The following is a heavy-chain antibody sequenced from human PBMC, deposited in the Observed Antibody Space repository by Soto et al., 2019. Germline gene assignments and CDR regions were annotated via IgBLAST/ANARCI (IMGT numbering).Heavy chain of an antibody. CDR2: IWYDGSNK. V-gene: IGHV3-33*01. CDR3: ARGDYGDYYFDY. CDR1: GFTFSSYG. D-gene: IGHD4-17*01. J-gene: IGHJ4*02. Sequence: VQLVESGGGVVQPGRSLRLSCAASGFTFSSYGMHWVRQAPGKGLEWVAVIWYDGSNKYYADSVKGRFTISRDNSKNTLYLQMNSLRAEDTAVYYCARGDYGDYYFDYWGQGTLVTVSS.